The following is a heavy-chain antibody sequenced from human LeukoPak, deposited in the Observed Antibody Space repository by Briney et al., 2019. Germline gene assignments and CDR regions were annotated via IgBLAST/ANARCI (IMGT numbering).Heavy chain of an antibody. CDR3: ATLRGVH. V-gene: IGHV3-48*01. Sequence: PGGSLRLSCAASGFTFSLYSMTWVRQAPGKGLEWISYIGGISGTIKYADSVKGRFTISRDNAKHSLFLQMDSLRAEDTAVYFCATLRGVHWGQGTLVTVPP. CDR2: IGGISGTI. CDR1: GFTFSLYS. D-gene: IGHD3-10*01. J-gene: IGHJ4*02.